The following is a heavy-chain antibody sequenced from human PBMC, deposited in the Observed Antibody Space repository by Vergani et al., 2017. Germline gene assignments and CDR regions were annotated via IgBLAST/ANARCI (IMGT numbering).Heavy chain of an antibody. CDR1: GGTFSSYT. J-gene: IGHJ4*02. CDR3: AGGDQYYYGSGGYYCY. CDR2: IIPILGIA. V-gene: IGHV1-69*02. Sequence: QVQLVQSGAEVKKPGSSVKVSCKASGGTFSSYTISWVRQAPGQGLEWMGRIIPILGIANYAQKFQGRVTITADKSTSTAYMELSSLRSEDTAVYYCAGGDQYYYGSGGYYCYWGQGTLVTVSS. D-gene: IGHD3-10*01.